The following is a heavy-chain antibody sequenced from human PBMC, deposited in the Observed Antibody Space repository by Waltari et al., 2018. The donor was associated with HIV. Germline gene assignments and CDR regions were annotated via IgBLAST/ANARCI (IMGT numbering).Heavy chain of an antibody. CDR1: GFIVSDNY. Sequence: EVQLVESGGNLTRPGGSLSLSCVGSGFIVSDNYMSWVRQAPGKGPEWVSVLYSNGNTLYGGSVKGRFTIFRDNSRNTLYLQMNTLRVDDTAVYYCARMQRFYGSEQSRYFYFGMDVWGQGTTVTVSS. J-gene: IGHJ6*02. CDR2: LYSNGNT. D-gene: IGHD3-16*02. CDR3: ARMQRFYGSEQSRYFYFGMDV. V-gene: IGHV3-53*01.